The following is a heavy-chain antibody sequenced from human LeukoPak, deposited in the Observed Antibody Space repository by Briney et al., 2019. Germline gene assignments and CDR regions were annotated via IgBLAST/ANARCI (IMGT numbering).Heavy chain of an antibody. Sequence: SQTLSLTCTVSGGSISSGDYYWSWIRQPPGKGLEWIGYIYYSGSTNYNPSLKSRVTISVDTSKNQFSLKLNSVTAADTAVYYCARAQYASSSGDYWYYYMDVWGKGTTVTVSS. CDR1: GGSISSGDYY. V-gene: IGHV4-61*08. CDR3: ARAQYASSSGDYWYYYMDV. CDR2: IYYSGST. J-gene: IGHJ6*03. D-gene: IGHD6-6*01.